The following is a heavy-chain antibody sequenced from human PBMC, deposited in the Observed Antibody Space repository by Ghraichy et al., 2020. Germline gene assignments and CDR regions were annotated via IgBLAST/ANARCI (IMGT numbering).Heavy chain of an antibody. J-gene: IGHJ4*02. Sequence: LSLTCAASGFTFSSYSMNWVRQAPGKGLEWVSSISSSSSYIYYADSVKGRFTISRDNAKNSLYLQMNSLRAEDTAVYYCARDRYDSSGYSYWGQGTLVTVSS. CDR2: ISSSSSYI. CDR1: GFTFSSYS. D-gene: IGHD3-22*01. CDR3: ARDRYDSSGYSY. V-gene: IGHV3-21*01.